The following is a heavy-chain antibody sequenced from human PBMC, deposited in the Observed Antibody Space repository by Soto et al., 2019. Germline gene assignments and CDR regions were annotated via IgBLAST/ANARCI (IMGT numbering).Heavy chain of an antibody. CDR3: AREIVVSARWFDP. V-gene: IGHV4-31*03. CDR2: IYYSGST. Sequence: QVQLQESGPGLVKPSQTLSLTCTVSGASISSGGHYWSWIRQHPGKGLEWIGCIYYSGSTYYNPSLNSRVIISVDTSKNQFSLKLNSVTAADTAVYYCAREIVVSARWFDPWGQGTLVTVSS. D-gene: IGHD3-22*01. J-gene: IGHJ5*02. CDR1: GASISSGGHY.